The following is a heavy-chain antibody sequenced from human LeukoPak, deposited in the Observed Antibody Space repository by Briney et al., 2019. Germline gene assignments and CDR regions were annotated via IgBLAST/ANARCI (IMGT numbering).Heavy chain of an antibody. V-gene: IGHV3-7*01. CDR1: GFTFSNYW. CDR3: ARVGSSSSV. CDR2: IKQDGSDK. J-gene: IGHJ4*02. Sequence: GGSLRLSCAASGFTFSNYWMIWVRQAPGQGLEWVANIKQDGSDKSYVDSVKGRFTISRDNSKNTLYLQMNSLRAEDTAVYYCARVGSSSSVWGQGTLVTVSS. D-gene: IGHD6-6*01.